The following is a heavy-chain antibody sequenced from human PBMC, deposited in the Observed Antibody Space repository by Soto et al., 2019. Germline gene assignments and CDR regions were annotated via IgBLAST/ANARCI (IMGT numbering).Heavy chain of an antibody. J-gene: IGHJ5*02. Sequence: EVQLVESGGGLVQPGGSLRLSCAASGFTFSPYWMSWVRQAPGKGLEWVAIIKDDGGDELYLEAVRGRFTISRDNAKNSLYLAMDSLRVEDTAVYYCAGGSGWISDTWGQGTLVTVCS. CDR3: AGGSGWISDT. D-gene: IGHD6-19*01. CDR2: IKDDGGDE. CDR1: GFTFSPYW. V-gene: IGHV3-7*05.